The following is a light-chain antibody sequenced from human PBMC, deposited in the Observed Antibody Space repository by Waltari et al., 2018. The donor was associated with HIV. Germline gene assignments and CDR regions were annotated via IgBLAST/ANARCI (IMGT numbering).Light chain of an antibody. CDR3: AAWDDSLNGHVV. CDR2: SNN. Sequence: QSVLTQPPSASGTPGQRVTISCSGSNSNVGTNTVNWYQQLPGTAPKLLIYSNNQRPSGVPDRFSGSKSGASASLAISGLQSEDEADYFCAAWDDSLNGHVVFGGGTNLTVL. J-gene: IGLJ2*01. CDR1: NSNVGTNT. V-gene: IGLV1-44*01.